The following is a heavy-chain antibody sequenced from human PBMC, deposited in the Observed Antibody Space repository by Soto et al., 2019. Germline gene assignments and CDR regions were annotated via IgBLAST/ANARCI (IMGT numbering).Heavy chain of an antibody. CDR1: GGSFSGYY. CDR3: GRVPDY. J-gene: IGHJ4*02. V-gene: IGHV4-34*01. Sequence: SETLSLTCAVYGGSFSGYYWSWIRQPPGKGLEWIGEINHSGSTYYNPSLKSRVTISVDRSKNQFSLKLSSVTAADTAVYYCGRVPDYWGQGTLVTVSS. CDR2: INHSGST.